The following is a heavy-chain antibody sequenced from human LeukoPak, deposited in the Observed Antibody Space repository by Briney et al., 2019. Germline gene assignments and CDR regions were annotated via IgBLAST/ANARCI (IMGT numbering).Heavy chain of an antibody. CDR3: ARDSAY. CDR1: EFTFSIYS. J-gene: IGHJ4*02. V-gene: IGHV3-48*01. CDR2: ISGSSSTI. Sequence: GGSLRLSCEASEFTFSIYSMNWVRQAPGKGLEWVSYISGSSSTIYYADSVKGRFTISRDNAKNSVYLQMNSLRAEDTAVYYCARDSAYWGQGTLVTVSS.